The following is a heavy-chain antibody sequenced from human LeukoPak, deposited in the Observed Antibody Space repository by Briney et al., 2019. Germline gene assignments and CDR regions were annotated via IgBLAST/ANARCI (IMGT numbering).Heavy chain of an antibody. CDR2: IYYSGST. D-gene: IGHD3-3*01. CDR1: GGSISSSSYY. Sequence: SETLSLTCTVSGGSISSSSYYWGWIRQPPGKGLEWIGGIYYSGSTYYNPSLKSRVTISVDTSKNQFSLKLSSVTAADTAVYYCARHRNDFWSGYYPDYWGQGTLVTVSS. CDR3: ARHRNDFWSGYYPDY. J-gene: IGHJ4*02. V-gene: IGHV4-39*01.